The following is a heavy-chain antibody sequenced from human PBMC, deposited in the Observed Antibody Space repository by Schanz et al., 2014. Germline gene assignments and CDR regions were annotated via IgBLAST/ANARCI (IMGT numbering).Heavy chain of an antibody. D-gene: IGHD2-2*01. V-gene: IGHV3-23*04. CDR2: ISTGGGNT. CDR1: GFPFRSYA. Sequence: DVQLVESGGGLAQPGGSLRLSCVASGFPFRSYAMTWVRQAPGKGLEWVSAISTGGGNTYYTDSVKGRFTISRDNSRNTLYLQMSSLRAEDTAVYYCVKEGTVVSGYPRDHWGQGTLVTVSS. J-gene: IGHJ4*02. CDR3: VKEGTVVSGYPRDH.